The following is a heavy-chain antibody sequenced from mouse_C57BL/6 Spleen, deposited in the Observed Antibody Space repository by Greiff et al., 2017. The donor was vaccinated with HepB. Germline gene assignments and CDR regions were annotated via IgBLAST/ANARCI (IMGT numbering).Heavy chain of an antibody. V-gene: IGHV2-9*01. Sequence: VQRVESGPGLVAPSQSLSITCTVSGFSLTSYGVDWVRQPPGKGLEWLGVIWGGGSTNYNSALMSRLSISKDNSKSQVFLKMNSLQTDDTAMYYCAKHGSYSNYARYWYFDVWGTGTTVTVSS. J-gene: IGHJ1*03. CDR2: IWGGGST. CDR3: AKHGSYSNYARYWYFDV. D-gene: IGHD2-5*01. CDR1: GFSLTSYG.